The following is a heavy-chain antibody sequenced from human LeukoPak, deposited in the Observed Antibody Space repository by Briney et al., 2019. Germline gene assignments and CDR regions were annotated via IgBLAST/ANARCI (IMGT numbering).Heavy chain of an antibody. Sequence: GGSLRLSCVASGFTFTTYPMSWVRQAPGKGLEWVPGISVSGGSTYYADSVKGRFTISRDNSKNTVYLQMNSLRAEETAIYYCAKDVSSCGGDCPDSWGQGTLVTVSS. J-gene: IGHJ4*02. V-gene: IGHV3-23*01. D-gene: IGHD2-21*02. CDR1: GFTFTTYP. CDR3: AKDVSSCGGDCPDS. CDR2: ISVSGGST.